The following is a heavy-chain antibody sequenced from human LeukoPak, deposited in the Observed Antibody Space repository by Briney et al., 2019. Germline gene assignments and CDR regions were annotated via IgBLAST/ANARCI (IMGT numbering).Heavy chain of an antibody. CDR1: GFTFSNYD. CDR3: ARSRRDGDYLFNAFDI. Sequence: GGSLRLSCAASGFTFSNYDMHWVRQATGKGLEWVSGIGTAGDIYYPGSVKGRFTVSRDNARNSLYLQLNSLRAEDTAVYYCARSRRDGDYLFNAFDIWGQGTMVTVSS. V-gene: IGHV3-13*01. CDR2: IGTAGDI. D-gene: IGHD4-17*01. J-gene: IGHJ3*02.